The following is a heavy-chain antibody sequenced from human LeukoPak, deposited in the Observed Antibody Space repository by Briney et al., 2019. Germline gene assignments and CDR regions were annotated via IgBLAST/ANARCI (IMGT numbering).Heavy chain of an antibody. Sequence: SETLSLTCAVYGGSFSGYYWSWIRQPPGKGLEWIGEINHSGSTNYNPSLKSRVTISVDTSNNQFSLKLSSVTAADTAVYYCARLTLVRGVIIMYAFDIWGQGTMVTVSS. CDR3: ARLTLVRGVIIMYAFDI. J-gene: IGHJ3*02. CDR2: INHSGST. D-gene: IGHD3-10*01. V-gene: IGHV4-34*01. CDR1: GGSFSGYY.